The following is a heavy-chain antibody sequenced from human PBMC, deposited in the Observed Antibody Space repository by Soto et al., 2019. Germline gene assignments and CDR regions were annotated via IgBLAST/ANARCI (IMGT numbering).Heavy chain of an antibody. CDR3: ARQVVGPTGFGLAPTGTDV. J-gene: IGHJ6*02. Sequence: ASVKVSCKASGGTFSNYAISWMRQAPGQGLEWMGGIIPIFGSANYAQGFQGRVSITADKSTKTAYMDLYSLLSDDTAIYYCARQVVGPTGFGLAPTGTDVWGQGTTVTVSS. D-gene: IGHD1-26*01. CDR2: IIPIFGSA. CDR1: GGTFSNYA. V-gene: IGHV1-69*06.